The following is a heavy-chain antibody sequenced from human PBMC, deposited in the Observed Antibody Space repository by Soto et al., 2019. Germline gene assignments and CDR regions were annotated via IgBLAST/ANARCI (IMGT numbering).Heavy chain of an antibody. CDR1: GGTFSSYA. V-gene: IGHV1-69*13. D-gene: IGHD3-3*01. Sequence: GASVKVSCKASGGTFSSYAISWVRQAPGQGLEWMGGIIPIFGTANYAQKFQGRVTITADESTSTAYMELSSLRSEDTAVYYCATLVWIFGVVISDYWGQGTLVTVSS. CDR3: ATLVWIFGVVISDY. J-gene: IGHJ4*02. CDR2: IIPIFGTA.